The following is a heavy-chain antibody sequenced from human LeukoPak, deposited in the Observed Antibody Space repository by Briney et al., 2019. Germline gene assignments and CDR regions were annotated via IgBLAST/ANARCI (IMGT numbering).Heavy chain of an antibody. CDR1: GFTFSSYS. D-gene: IGHD2-21*01. J-gene: IGHJ6*03. CDR2: ISSSSYI. V-gene: IGHV3-21*01. CDR3: ARDFGGDYYYYMDV. Sequence: PGGSLRLSCAASGFTFSSYSMNWVRQAPGKGLEWVSSISSSSYIYYADSVKGRFTISRDNAKNSLYLQMNSLRAEDTAVYYCARDFGGDYYYYMDVWGKGTTVTVSS.